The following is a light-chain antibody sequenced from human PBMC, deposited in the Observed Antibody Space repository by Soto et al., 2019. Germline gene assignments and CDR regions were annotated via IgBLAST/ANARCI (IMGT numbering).Light chain of an antibody. J-gene: IGKJ4*01. CDR1: QSVSSY. CDR2: GAS. V-gene: IGKV1-39*01. CDR3: QQSYNIQALT. Sequence: DIQMTQSPSPLSASVGDRVTITCRASQSVSSYLNWYQQKPGKAPNLLIYGASSLQSGVPSRFSGSGSGTNFTLTINSLQPEDYATYYCQQSYNIQALTFGGGTKVDIK.